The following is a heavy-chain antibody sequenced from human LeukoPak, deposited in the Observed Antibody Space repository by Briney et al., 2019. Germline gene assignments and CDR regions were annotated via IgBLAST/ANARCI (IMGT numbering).Heavy chain of an antibody. CDR1: GGSISSYY. V-gene: IGHV4-59*08. Sequence: SETLSLTCTVSGGSISSYYWSWIRQPPGKGLEWIGYIYYSGSTNYNPSLKSRVTISVDTSENQFSLKLSSVTAADTAVYYCAGLRGYSYGSIRGGWFDPWGQGTLVAISS. J-gene: IGHJ5*02. CDR2: IYYSGST. CDR3: AGLRGYSYGSIRGGWFDP. D-gene: IGHD5-18*01.